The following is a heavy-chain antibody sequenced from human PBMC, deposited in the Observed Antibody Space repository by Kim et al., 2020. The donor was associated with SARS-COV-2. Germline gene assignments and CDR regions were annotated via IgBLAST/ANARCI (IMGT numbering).Heavy chain of an antibody. D-gene: IGHD2-21*01. CDR3: ARANMVISRNDY. Sequence: ASVKVSCKASGYSFTSYDINWVRQAPGQGLEWMGWMNPNRGTTGYAQKFQGRVTLTWDTSIRTAYMELNSLRPDDTAVYFCARANMVISRNDYWGQGTLVTVSS. CDR2: MNPNRGTT. J-gene: IGHJ4*02. V-gene: IGHV1-8*02. CDR1: GYSFTSYD.